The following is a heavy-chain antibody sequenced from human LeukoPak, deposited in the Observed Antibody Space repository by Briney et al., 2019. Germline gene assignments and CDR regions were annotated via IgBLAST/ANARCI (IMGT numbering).Heavy chain of an antibody. D-gene: IGHD6-13*01. CDR1: GGSSSGCR. CDR2: VYNSGNT. V-gene: IGHV4-4*07. CDR3: ARDPDSSSWGYAFDI. Sequence: WETLSLSGSVSGGSSSGCRGSWIRQPAVKGLKTIGRVYNSGNTNYNPSLKSRVTMSVDTSKNQFSLKLSAVTAADTAMYYCARDPDSSSWGYAFDIWGQGTMVTVSS. J-gene: IGHJ3*02.